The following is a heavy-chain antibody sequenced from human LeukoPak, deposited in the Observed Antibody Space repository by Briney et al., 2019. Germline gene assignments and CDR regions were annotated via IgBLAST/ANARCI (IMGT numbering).Heavy chain of an antibody. J-gene: IGHJ4*02. D-gene: IGHD3-9*01. V-gene: IGHV4-34*01. CDR1: GGSFSGYY. CDR3: ARGRGILTGYYDY. CDR2: INHSGST. Sequence: SETLSLTCAVYGGSFSGYYRSWIRQPPGEGLEWIGEINHSGSTNYNPSLKSRVTISVDTSKNQFSLKLSSVTAADTAVYYCARGRGILTGYYDYWGQGTLVTVSS.